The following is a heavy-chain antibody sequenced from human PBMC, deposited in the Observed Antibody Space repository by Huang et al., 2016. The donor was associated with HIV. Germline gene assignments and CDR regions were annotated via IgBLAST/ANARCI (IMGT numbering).Heavy chain of an antibody. CDR1: GYTFTRKG. V-gene: IGHV1-18*01. CDR3: ARDGAYYPGGGDGFDI. Sequence: QVQLVQSGAEVKKPGASVKVSCQASGYTFTRKGISWVRQAPGQALERMGWISGHKGNTNYAHAFQARVIINTDTSKRTAYMELRSLRPDDTAIYYCARDGAYYPGGGDGFDIWGQGTMVSVSS. J-gene: IGHJ3*02. D-gene: IGHD3-22*01. CDR2: ISGHKGNT.